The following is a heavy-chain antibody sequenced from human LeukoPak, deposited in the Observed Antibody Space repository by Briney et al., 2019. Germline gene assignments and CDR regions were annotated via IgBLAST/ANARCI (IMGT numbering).Heavy chain of an antibody. J-gene: IGHJ4*02. CDR1: GFTFSSYW. D-gene: IGHD3-22*01. CDR3: ARDVQYDSSGYTFHF. V-gene: IGHV3-74*01. Sequence: GGSLRLSCAASGFTFSSYWMHWVRQAPGKGLVWVSRINSDGSRTTYADSVKGRFTISRDNAKNTLYLQMNSLRVEETAVYYCARDVQYDSSGYTFHFWGQGILVTVSS. CDR2: INSDGSRT.